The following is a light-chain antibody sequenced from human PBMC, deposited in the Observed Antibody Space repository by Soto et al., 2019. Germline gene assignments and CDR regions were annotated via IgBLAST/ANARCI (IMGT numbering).Light chain of an antibody. CDR1: QSISSW. CDR2: DAS. Sequence: GDRVTITCRASQSISSWLAWYQQKPGKAPKLLIYDASSLESGVPSRFSGSGSGTEFTLTISSLQPDDFETYYCQQYNNYYTFGQGTKLEIK. V-gene: IGKV1-5*01. J-gene: IGKJ2*01. CDR3: QQYNNYYT.